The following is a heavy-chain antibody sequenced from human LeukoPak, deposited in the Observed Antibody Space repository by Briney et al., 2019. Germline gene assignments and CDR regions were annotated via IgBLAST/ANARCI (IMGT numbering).Heavy chain of an antibody. Sequence: KPSETLSLTCTVSGGSISSYYWSWIRQPPGKGLEWIGYIYYSGSTNYNPSLKSRVTISVDTSKNQFSLKLSSVTAADTAVYYCARCLQEWELPDAFDIWGQGTMVTVSS. CDR2: IYYSGST. CDR1: GGSISSYY. D-gene: IGHD1-26*01. V-gene: IGHV4-59*01. CDR3: ARCLQEWELPDAFDI. J-gene: IGHJ3*02.